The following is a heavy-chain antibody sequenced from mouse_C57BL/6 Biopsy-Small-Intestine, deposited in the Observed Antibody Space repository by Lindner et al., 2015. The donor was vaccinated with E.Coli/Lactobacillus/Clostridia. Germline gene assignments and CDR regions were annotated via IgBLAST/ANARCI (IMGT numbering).Heavy chain of an antibody. Sequence: VQLQESGPELVKPGASVKISCKASGYTFTDYNMDWVKQSHGKSLEWIGYIYPNNGGTGYNQKFKNKATLTVDKSSNTAYMELRSLTSGDSAVYYCAREGIYYDYDYWGQGTLVTVSA. CDR1: GYTFTDYN. D-gene: IGHD2-4*01. J-gene: IGHJ3*01. V-gene: IGHV1-18*01. CDR3: AREGIYYDYDY. CDR2: IYPNNGGT.